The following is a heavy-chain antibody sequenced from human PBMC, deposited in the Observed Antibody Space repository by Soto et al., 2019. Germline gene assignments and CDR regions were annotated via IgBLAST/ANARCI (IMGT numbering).Heavy chain of an antibody. D-gene: IGHD2-15*01. CDR1: GFTFSSYS. Sequence: GGSLRLSCAASGFTFSSYSMNWVRQAPGKGLEWVSSISSSSSYIYYADSVKGRFTISRDNAKNSLYLQMNSLRAEDTAVYYCARDCSGGGCYSASAQDAFDIWGQGTMVTVSS. J-gene: IGHJ3*02. CDR3: ARDCSGGGCYSASAQDAFDI. V-gene: IGHV3-21*01. CDR2: ISSSSSYI.